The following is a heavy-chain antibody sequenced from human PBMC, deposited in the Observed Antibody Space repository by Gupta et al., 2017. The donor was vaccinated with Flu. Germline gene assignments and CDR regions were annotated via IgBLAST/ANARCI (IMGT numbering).Heavy chain of an antibody. CDR3: AKDRGTAMVRYFDY. Sequence: GGSTYYADSVKGRFTISRDNSKNTLYLQMNSLRAEDTAVYYCAKDRGTAMVRYFDYWGQGTLVTVSS. CDR2: GGST. V-gene: IGHV3-23*01. D-gene: IGHD5-18*01. J-gene: IGHJ4*02.